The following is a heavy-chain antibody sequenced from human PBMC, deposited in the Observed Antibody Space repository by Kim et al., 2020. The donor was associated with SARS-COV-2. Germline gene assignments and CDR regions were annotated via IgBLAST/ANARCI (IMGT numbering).Heavy chain of an antibody. CDR1: GGSFSGYY. CDR3: EVYGPDAFDI. J-gene: IGHJ3*02. D-gene: IGHD3-10*01. V-gene: IGHV4-34*01. Sequence: SETLSLTCAVYGGSFSGYYWSWIRQPPGKGLEWIGEINHSGSTNYNPSLKSRVTISVDTSKNQFSLKLSSVTAADTAVYYCEVYGPDAFDIWGQGTMVTVSS. CDR2: INHSGST.